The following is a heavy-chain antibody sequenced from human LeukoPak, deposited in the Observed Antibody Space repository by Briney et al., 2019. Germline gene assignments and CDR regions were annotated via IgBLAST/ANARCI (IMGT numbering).Heavy chain of an antibody. CDR2: ISSSGSTI. CDR3: ARGGAQYCSSTSCLDY. J-gene: IGHJ4*02. CDR1: GFTFSDYY. Sequence: GGSLRLSCAASGFTFSDYYMSWIRQAPGKELEWVSYISSSGSTIYYADSVKGRFTISRDNAKNSLYLQMNSLRAEDTAVYYCARGGAQYCSSTSCLDYWGQGTLVTVSS. V-gene: IGHV3-11*01. D-gene: IGHD2-2*01.